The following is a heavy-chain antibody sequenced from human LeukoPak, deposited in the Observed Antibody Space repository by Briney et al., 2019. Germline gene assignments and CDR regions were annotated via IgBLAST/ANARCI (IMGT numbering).Heavy chain of an antibody. CDR2: ITSDRST. CDR3: AKEGFYCSGGSCYSFYYYYMDV. CDR1: AFTFRNYA. J-gene: IGHJ6*03. Sequence: GGSLRLSCAASAFTFRNYAMSWVRQAPGKGLEWVSSITSDRSTYYADSVKGRFTISRDNSKNTLYLQMNSLRAEDTAVYYCAKEGFYCSGGSCYSFYYYYMDVWGKGTTVTVSS. V-gene: IGHV3-23*01. D-gene: IGHD2-15*01.